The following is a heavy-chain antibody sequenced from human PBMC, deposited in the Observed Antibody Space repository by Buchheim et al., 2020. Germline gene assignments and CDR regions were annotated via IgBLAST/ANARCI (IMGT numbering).Heavy chain of an antibody. CDR3: ARVHSSSFTFDY. V-gene: IGHV4-59*01. J-gene: IGHJ4*02. CDR1: GGSISSYY. D-gene: IGHD6-6*01. Sequence: QVQLQESGPGLVKPSETLSLTCTVSGGSISSYYWSWIRQPPGKGLEWIGYIYYSGSTNYNPSLKSRVTISVDTSKNQFSLKLSSVTAADTAVYYCARVHSSSFTFDYWGQGTL. CDR2: IYYSGST.